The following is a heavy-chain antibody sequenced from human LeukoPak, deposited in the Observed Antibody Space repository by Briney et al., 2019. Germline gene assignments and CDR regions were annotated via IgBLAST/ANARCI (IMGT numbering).Heavy chain of an antibody. CDR2: IRSTGST. V-gene: IGHV4-61*01. CDR1: GGSISSSSYY. CDR3: ARDPGKQWLGSHVGYFDY. D-gene: IGHD6-19*01. J-gene: IGHJ4*02. Sequence: SETLSLTCTVSGGSISSSSYYWGWIRQPPGKGLEWIGYIRSTGSTNYNPSLKSRVTMSVDTSKNQFSLKLSSVTAADTAVYYCARDPGKQWLGSHVGYFDYWGQGTLVTVSS.